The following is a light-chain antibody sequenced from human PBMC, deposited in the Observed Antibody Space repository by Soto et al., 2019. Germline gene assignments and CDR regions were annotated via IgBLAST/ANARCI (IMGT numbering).Light chain of an antibody. CDR3: MQCSHWPRT. CDR2: KVS. CDR1: QSLVNSDGNTY. J-gene: IGKJ1*01. V-gene: IGKV2-30*01. Sequence: EVVMTQSPLSLPVTLGQPASISCRSSQSLVNSDGNTYLNWFHQRPGQSPRRLIYKVSKRDSGVPDRFSGSGSGTDFTLRISRVEAEDTGVYYCMQCSHWPRTFGQGTRVEIK.